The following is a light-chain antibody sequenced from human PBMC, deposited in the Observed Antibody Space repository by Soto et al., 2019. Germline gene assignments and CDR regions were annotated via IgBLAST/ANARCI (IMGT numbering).Light chain of an antibody. CDR3: CSYAGSSTFYV. CDR1: SSDVGSYNL. CDR2: EVT. J-gene: IGLJ1*01. Sequence: QSALTQPASVSGSPGQSITISCTGTSSDVGSYNLVSWYQQHPGKAPKLMIYEVTKWPSGVSNRFSGSKSGNTASLTISGLQAEDEAVYYCCSYAGSSTFYVFGTGTKLTVL. V-gene: IGLV2-23*02.